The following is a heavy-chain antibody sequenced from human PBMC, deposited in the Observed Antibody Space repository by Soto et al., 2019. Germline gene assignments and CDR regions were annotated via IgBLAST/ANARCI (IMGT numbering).Heavy chain of an antibody. CDR3: ARGNALDV. CDR1: GDSVSSDITS. CDR2: TYYRSKWFR. J-gene: IGHJ3*01. Sequence: QGQLQQSGPGLVKPSQTLSLTCAISGDSVSSDITSWNWIRQSPSRGLEWLGRTYYRSKWFRDYAASVKSRITINPDTSKNQFSLELNSMTPEDTAVCYCARGNALDVWGQGTVVTVSS. V-gene: IGHV6-1*01. D-gene: IGHD3-10*01.